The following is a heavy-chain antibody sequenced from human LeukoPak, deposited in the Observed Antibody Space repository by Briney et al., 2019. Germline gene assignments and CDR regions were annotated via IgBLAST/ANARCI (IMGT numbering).Heavy chain of an antibody. Sequence: SVKVSCKASGYTFTSYAISWVRQAPGQGLEWMGGIIPIFGTANYAQKFQGRVTITADESTSTAYMELSSLRSEDTAVYYCAALKDVDTAMVPYYYYGMDVWGQGTTVTVSS. V-gene: IGHV1-69*13. CDR2: IIPIFGTA. CDR1: GYTFTSYA. D-gene: IGHD5-18*01. J-gene: IGHJ6*02. CDR3: AALKDVDTAMVPYYYYGMDV.